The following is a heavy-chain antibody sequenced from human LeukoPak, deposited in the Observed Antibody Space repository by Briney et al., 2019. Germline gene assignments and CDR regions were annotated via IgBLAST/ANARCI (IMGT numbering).Heavy chain of an antibody. D-gene: IGHD2/OR15-2a*01. CDR3: ARDRGVLHLDAFDI. CDR2: IYYSGST. V-gene: IGHV4-59*01. CDR1: GGSISSYY. Sequence: SETLSLTCTVSGGSISSYYWSWIRQPPGKGLEWIGYIYYSGSTNYNPSLKSRVTISVDTSKNQFSLKLSSVTAADTAVYYYARDRGVLHLDAFDIWGQGTMVTVSS. J-gene: IGHJ3*02.